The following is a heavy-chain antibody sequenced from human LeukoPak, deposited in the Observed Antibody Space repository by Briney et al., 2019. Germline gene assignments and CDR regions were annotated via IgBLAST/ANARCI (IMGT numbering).Heavy chain of an antibody. J-gene: IGHJ4*02. CDR2: IAYDGSNE. V-gene: IGHV3-30*02. CDR3: AKSPVSSCRGSFCYPFDY. D-gene: IGHD2-15*01. CDR1: GFTFSTYP. Sequence: PGGSLRLSCVASGFTFSTYPMHWVRQAPDKGLEWVAIIAYDGSNEYYADSVKGRFTISRDNSKNTLYPQMNSLRAEDTAVYFCAKSPVSSCRGSFCYPFDYWGQGNLVTVSS.